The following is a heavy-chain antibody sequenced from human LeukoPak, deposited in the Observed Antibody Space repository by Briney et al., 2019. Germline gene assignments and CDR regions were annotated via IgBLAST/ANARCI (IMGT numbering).Heavy chain of an antibody. CDR1: GYTFTSYG. D-gene: IGHD3-22*01. CDR2: ISAYNGNT. CDR3: ARVTRITMIVVVILDAFDI. Sequence: ASVKVSCKASGYTFTSYGISWVRQAPGQGLEWMGWISAYNGNTNYAQKLQGRVTMTTDTSTSTAYMELRSLRSDDTAVYYCARVTRITMIVVVILDAFDIWGQRTMVTVSS. V-gene: IGHV1-18*01. J-gene: IGHJ3*02.